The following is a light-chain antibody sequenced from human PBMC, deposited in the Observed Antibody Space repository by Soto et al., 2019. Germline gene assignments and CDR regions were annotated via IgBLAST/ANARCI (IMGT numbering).Light chain of an antibody. V-gene: IGKV3-15*01. CDR3: QQYDNLLSWYT. J-gene: IGKJ2*01. CDR1: QSVTTN. Sequence: EIVMTQSPATLSVSPGERATLTCRASQSVTTNLAWYQQKPGQAPRLLIDGPSTRAAGVPARFSGGGSGTEFTLTISSLQPEDIATYYCQQYDNLLSWYTFGQGTKLEIK. CDR2: GPS.